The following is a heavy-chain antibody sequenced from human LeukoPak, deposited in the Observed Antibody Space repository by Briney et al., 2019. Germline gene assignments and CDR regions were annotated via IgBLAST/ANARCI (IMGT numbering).Heavy chain of an antibody. D-gene: IGHD6-13*01. J-gene: IGHJ6*03. CDR2: IKQDGSEK. Sequence: GGSLRLSCAASGFTFSSYWMSWVRQAPGKGLEWVANIKQDGSEKYYVDSVKGRFTISRDNAKNSLYLQMNSLRAEDTAVYYCARDSSSWYFTYYYYYVDVWGKGTTVTISS. V-gene: IGHV3-7*01. CDR3: ARDSSSWYFTYYYYYVDV. CDR1: GFTFSSYW.